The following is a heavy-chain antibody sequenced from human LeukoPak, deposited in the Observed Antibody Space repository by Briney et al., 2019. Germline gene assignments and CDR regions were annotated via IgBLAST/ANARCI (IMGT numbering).Heavy chain of an antibody. CDR1: GFTFSSYE. Sequence: GGSLRLSCAASGFTFSSYEMNWVRQAPGKGLEWVAFIRYDGSNKYYADSVKGRFTISRDNSKNTLYLQMNSLRAEDTAVYYCATATGIVGATIFSGAFDIWGQGTMVTVSS. CDR2: IRYDGSNK. CDR3: ATATGIVGATIFSGAFDI. D-gene: IGHD1-26*01. J-gene: IGHJ3*02. V-gene: IGHV3-30*02.